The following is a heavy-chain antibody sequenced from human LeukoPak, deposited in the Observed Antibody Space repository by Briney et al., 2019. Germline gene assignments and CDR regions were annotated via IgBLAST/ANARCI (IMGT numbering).Heavy chain of an antibody. CDR1: GFTFSDHY. J-gene: IGHJ4*02. CDR3: ASRNWNSHDY. Sequence: PGGSLRLSCAASGFTFSDHYMDWVREAPGKGLEWVGRSRNKANSYTTDHAASVKGRFTISRDDSKSSMYLQMNSLKTEDTAVYYCASRNWNSHDYWGQGTLVTVSS. D-gene: IGHD1-1*01. CDR2: SRNKANSYTT. V-gene: IGHV3-72*01.